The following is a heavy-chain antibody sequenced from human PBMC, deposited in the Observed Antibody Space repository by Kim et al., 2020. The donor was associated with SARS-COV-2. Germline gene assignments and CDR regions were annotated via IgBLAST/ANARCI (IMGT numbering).Heavy chain of an antibody. CDR3: AKGLSDRWFYIDL. Sequence: GGSLRLSCEATGFNLSNFGMNWVRRTPGKGLEWVAAIAVNGRTTYNADSVKGRFSTSRDTSKNTVFLHMKSLRGEDTAVYYCAKGLSDRWFYIDLWGQGT. CDR2: IAVNGRTT. D-gene: IGHD2-15*01. V-gene: IGHV3-23*05. CDR1: GFNLSNFG. J-gene: IGHJ4*02.